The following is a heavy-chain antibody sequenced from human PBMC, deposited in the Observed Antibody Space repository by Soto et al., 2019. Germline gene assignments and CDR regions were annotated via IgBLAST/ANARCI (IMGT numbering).Heavy chain of an antibody. CDR3: AHSLVATIHDGGFDAFDI. Sequence: QITLKESGPTLVKPTQTLTLTCTFSGFSLSTGGVGVGWIRQPPGKALEWLALIYWDDDKRYSPSLKSRLTIPKDTSKNQVVLTMTNMDPVDTATYYCAHSLVATIHDGGFDAFDIWGQGTMVTVSS. J-gene: IGHJ3*02. D-gene: IGHD5-12*01. V-gene: IGHV2-5*02. CDR1: GFSLSTGGVG. CDR2: IYWDDDK.